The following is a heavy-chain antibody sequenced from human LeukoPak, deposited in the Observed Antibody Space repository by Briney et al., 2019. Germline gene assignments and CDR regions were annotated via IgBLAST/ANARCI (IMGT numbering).Heavy chain of an antibody. CDR1: GCSISSYY. D-gene: IGHD3-3*01. V-gene: IGHV4-59*01. J-gene: IGHJ5*02. Sequence: SETLSLTCTVSGCSISSYYWSWIRQPPGKGLEWIGYIYYSGSTNYNPSLKSRVTISVDTSKNQFSLKLTCVTPADTAVYYCARGGYYGGGNYCRFDPWGQGTLVTVSS. CDR3: ARGGYYGGGNYCRFDP. CDR2: IYYSGST.